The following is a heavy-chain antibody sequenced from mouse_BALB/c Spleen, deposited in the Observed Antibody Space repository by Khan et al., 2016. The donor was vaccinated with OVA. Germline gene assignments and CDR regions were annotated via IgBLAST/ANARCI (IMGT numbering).Heavy chain of an antibody. CDR2: ISYSGRT. Sequence: EVQLQESGPGLVKPSQSLSLTCTVTGYSITSDYAWNWIRQFPGNKLEWMGYISYSGRTSYNPSLKSRISITRDTSKNQFCMQLNPVTTEDTATYYCARSVTITTVVATDFDYWGQGTTLTVSS. J-gene: IGHJ2*01. D-gene: IGHD1-1*01. V-gene: IGHV3-2*02. CDR1: GYSITSDYA. CDR3: ARSVTITTVVATDFDY.